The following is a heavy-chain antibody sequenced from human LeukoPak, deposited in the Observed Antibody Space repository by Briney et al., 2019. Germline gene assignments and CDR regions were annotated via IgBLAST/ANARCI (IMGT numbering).Heavy chain of an antibody. D-gene: IGHD4-11*01. V-gene: IGHV1-2*04. CDR1: GYSFSDYY. CDR3: ARGLPPALHPYYYYSYGMDV. Sequence: GASVKVSCKASGYSFSDYYIHWVRQAPGQGLEWMGWINPNSGGTNYAQKFQGWVTLTRDTSMTSACMELSRLKSDDTAVYYCARGLPPALHPYYYYSYGMDVWGQGTTVTVSS. CDR2: INPNSGGT. J-gene: IGHJ6*02.